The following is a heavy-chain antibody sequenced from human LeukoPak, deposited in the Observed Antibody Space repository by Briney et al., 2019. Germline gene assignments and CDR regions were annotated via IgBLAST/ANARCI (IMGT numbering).Heavy chain of an antibody. CDR1: GGSISSYY. Sequence: PSETLSLTCTVSGGSISSYYWSWIRQPAGKGLEWIGRIYTTGSTNYNPSLKSRVTISVDTSKNQFSLKLSSVTAADTAVYYCARGGVAGTPGYWGQGTLVTVSS. CDR2: IYTTGST. V-gene: IGHV4-4*07. CDR3: ARGGVAGTPGY. J-gene: IGHJ4*02. D-gene: IGHD6-19*01.